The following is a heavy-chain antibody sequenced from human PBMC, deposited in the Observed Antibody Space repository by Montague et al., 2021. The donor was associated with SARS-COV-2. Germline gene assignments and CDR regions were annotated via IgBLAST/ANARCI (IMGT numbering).Heavy chain of an antibody. J-gene: IGHJ6*02. CDR3: ARDRPESWRISPGLAGLFATVVHSARGMDD. V-gene: IGHV4-61*09. Sequence: TLSLTCTVSGDSMTSGSHFWTWLRQPAGKGLEWIGHIQTSGTSNYSPSLRSRVTLSIDTSRNQFFLQLRSVTAADTSVYYFARDRPESWRISPGLAGLFATVVHSARGMDDWGRGTTV. CDR2: IQTSGTS. D-gene: IGHD3-22*01. CDR1: GDSMTSGSHF.